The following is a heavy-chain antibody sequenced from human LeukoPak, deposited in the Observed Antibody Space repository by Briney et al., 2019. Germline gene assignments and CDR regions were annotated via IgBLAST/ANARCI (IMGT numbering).Heavy chain of an antibody. V-gene: IGHV3-48*03. J-gene: IGHJ6*04. CDR2: ISSSGSTI. CDR3: AELGITMIGGV. D-gene: IGHD3-10*02. CDR1: GFTFSSYE. Sequence: GSLRLSCAASGFTFSSYEMNWVRQAPGKGLEWVSYISSSGSTIYYADAVKGRFTISRDNAKNSLYLQMNSLRAEDTAVYYCAELGITMIGGVWGKGTTVTISS.